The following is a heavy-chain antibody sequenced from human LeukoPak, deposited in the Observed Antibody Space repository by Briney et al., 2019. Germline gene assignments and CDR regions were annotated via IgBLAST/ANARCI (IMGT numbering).Heavy chain of an antibody. CDR3: ARWTQDCSSTSCYGGEYNWFDP. D-gene: IGHD2-2*01. CDR1: GGTFSSYA. Sequence: SVKVSCKASGGTFSSYAISWVRQAPGQGLEWMGGIIPIFGTANYAQKFLGRVTITADESTSTAYMELSSLRSEDTAVYYCARWTQDCSSTSCYGGEYNWFDPWGLGTLVTVSS. CDR2: IIPIFGTA. J-gene: IGHJ5*02. V-gene: IGHV1-69*01.